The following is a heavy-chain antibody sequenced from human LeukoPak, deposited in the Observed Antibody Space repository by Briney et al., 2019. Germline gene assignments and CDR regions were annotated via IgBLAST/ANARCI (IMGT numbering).Heavy chain of an antibody. CDR1: GYSFTSYW. CDR2: IYPGDSDT. J-gene: IGHJ4*02. CDR3: ARQFSGIAAAGTGQDFDY. D-gene: IGHD6-13*01. Sequence: PGESLKISCKGSGYSFTSYWIGWVRQMPGKGLEWMGIIYPGDSDTRYSPSFQGQVTISADKSISTAYLQWSSLKASDTAMYYCARQFSGIAAAGTGQDFDYWGQGTLVTVSS. V-gene: IGHV5-51*01.